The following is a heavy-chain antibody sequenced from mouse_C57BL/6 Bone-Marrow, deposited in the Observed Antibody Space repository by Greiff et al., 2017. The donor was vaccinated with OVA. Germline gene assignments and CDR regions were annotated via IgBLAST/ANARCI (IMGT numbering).Heavy chain of an antibody. V-gene: IGHV1-81*01. D-gene: IGHD3-2*02. CDR3: ARDSSGYVGWFAY. J-gene: IGHJ3*01. Sequence: QVHVKQSGAELARPGASVKLSCKASGYTFTSYGISWVKQRTGQGLEWIGEIYPRSGNTYYNEKFKGKATLTADKSSSTAYMELRSLTSEDSAVYFGARDSSGYVGWFAYWGQGTLVTVSA. CDR1: GYTFTSYG. CDR2: IYPRSGNT.